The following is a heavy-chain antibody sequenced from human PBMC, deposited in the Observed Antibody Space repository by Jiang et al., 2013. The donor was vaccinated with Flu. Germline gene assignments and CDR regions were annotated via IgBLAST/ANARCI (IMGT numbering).Heavy chain of an antibody. CDR2: IYYSGST. J-gene: IGHJ4*02. CDR1: WLHQQWCLL. CDR3: ARGRGYSGFEPHFFDY. V-gene: IGHV4-31*03. Sequence: GLVRPSQTLSLTLHCLWWLHQQWCLLLELDPPVPRKGLEWIGYIYYSGSTYYNASLKSRLAISVDTSKNQFSLKLSSLTAADTAVYYCARGRGYSGFEPHFFDYWGQGTVVTVSS. D-gene: IGHD5-12*01.